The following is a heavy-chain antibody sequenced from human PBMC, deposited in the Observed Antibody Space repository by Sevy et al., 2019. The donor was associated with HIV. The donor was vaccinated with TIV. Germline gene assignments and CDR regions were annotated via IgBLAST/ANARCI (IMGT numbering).Heavy chain of an antibody. V-gene: IGHV4-4*07. CDR3: ARTYYDFWSGHYRVSSPSYYYYYGMDV. Sequence: SETLSLTCTVSGGSISSYYWSWIRQPAGKGLEWIGRIYTSGSTNYNPSLKSRVTMSVDTSKNQFSLKLSSVTAADTAVYYCARTYYDFWSGHYRVSSPSYYYYYGMDVWGQGTTVTVSS. CDR1: GGSISSYY. D-gene: IGHD3-3*01. CDR2: IYTSGST. J-gene: IGHJ6*02.